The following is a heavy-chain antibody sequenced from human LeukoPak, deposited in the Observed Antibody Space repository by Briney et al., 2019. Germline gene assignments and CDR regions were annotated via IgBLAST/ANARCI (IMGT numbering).Heavy chain of an antibody. CDR1: GYSFTSYW. CDR3: ARRRRPDYYDSSDYLDY. J-gene: IGHJ4*02. Sequence: GESLKISCKGSGYSFTSYWIGWVRQMPGKGLEWMGIIYPGDSDTRYSPSFQGQVTISADKSITTAYLQWSSLKASDTAMYYCARRRRPDYYDSSDYLDYWGQGTLVTVSS. D-gene: IGHD3-22*01. CDR2: IYPGDSDT. V-gene: IGHV5-51*01.